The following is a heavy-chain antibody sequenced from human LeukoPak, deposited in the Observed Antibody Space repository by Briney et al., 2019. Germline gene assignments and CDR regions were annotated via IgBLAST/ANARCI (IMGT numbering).Heavy chain of an antibody. D-gene: IGHD2-2*01. CDR1: GYTFTSYG. Sequence: ASVTVSCTASGYTFTSYGISWVRQAPGQGLEWMGWISAYSSNTNYAQKLQGRVTMTADTSTSTAYMGLRSLRSDDTAVYYCASHKYCSSSSCYAFDIWGQGTMVTVSS. CDR2: ISAYSSNT. CDR3: ASHKYCSSSSCYAFDI. J-gene: IGHJ3*02. V-gene: IGHV1-18*01.